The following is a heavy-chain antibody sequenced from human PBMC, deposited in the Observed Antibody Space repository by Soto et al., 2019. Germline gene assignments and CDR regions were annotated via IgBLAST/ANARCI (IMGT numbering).Heavy chain of an antibody. V-gene: IGHV3-23*01. D-gene: IGHD3-10*01. CDR2: LSGSGGST. J-gene: IGHJ4*02. Sequence: PGGSLRLSCAASGFTFSDYAMNWVRQASGKGLEWVSGLSGSGGSTHYADSVKGRFTVSRDNPRNTLYLQMDSLRVEDTAIYYCAKASGRIRFLLDDFWGQGTLVTVSS. CDR3: AKASGRIRFLLDDF. CDR1: GFTFSDYA.